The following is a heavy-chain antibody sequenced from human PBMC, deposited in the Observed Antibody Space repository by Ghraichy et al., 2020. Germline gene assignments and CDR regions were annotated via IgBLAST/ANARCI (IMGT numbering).Heavy chain of an antibody. V-gene: IGHV4-39*01. CDR2: ISNYDGRT. J-gene: IGHJ3*02. Sequence: SETLSLTCTVSGDSITSAYYWWGWIRQPPGKGLEWIGSISNYDGRTQYNPSLNSRVTISLDTSENHFSLKLTSVTAADTSMYFCARHSDSGDRLEGFHTWGQGTMVTVSS. CDR1: GDSITSAYYW. CDR3: ARHSDSGDRLEGFHT. D-gene: IGHD3-10*01.